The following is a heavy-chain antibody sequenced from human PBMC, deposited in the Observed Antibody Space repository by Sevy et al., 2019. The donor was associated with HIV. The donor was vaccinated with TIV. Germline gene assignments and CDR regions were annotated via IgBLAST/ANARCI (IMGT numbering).Heavy chain of an antibody. D-gene: IGHD6-19*01. V-gene: IGHV3-53*01. CDR3: ARMPSIAVAGHAFDI. Sequence: GGSLRLSCAASGFTVSSNYMSWVRQAPGKGLEWASVIYSGGSTYYADSVKGRFTISRDNSKNTLYLQMNSLRAEDTAVYYCARMPSIAVAGHAFDIWGQGTMVTVSS. CDR1: GFTVSSNY. J-gene: IGHJ3*02. CDR2: IYSGGST.